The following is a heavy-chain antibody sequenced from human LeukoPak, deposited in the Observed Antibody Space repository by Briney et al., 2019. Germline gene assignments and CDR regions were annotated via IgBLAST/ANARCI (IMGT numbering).Heavy chain of an antibody. Sequence: SQTLSLTCAVSGVSISSGGYSWSWIRQPPGKGLEWIGYIYHSGSTYYNPSLKSRVTISVDRSKNQFSLKLSSVTPADTAVYYCARVTGFWSGYYTGWYFDLWGRGTLVTVSS. V-gene: IGHV4-30-2*01. D-gene: IGHD3-3*01. CDR2: IYHSGST. CDR1: GVSISSGGYS. CDR3: ARVTGFWSGYYTGWYFDL. J-gene: IGHJ2*01.